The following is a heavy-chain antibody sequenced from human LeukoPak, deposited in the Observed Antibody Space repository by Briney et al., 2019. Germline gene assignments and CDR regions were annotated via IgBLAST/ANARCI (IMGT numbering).Heavy chain of an antibody. J-gene: IGHJ4*02. D-gene: IGHD6-6*01. Sequence: GGSLRLSCAASGFTFSTYSMNWVRQAPGKGLEWVSSNSGSSNYIYYADSVKGRFTISRDNAKNSLYLQMNSLRAEDTAVYYCARDRPLQQLVGYYFDYWGQGTLVTVSS. CDR3: ARDRPLQQLVGYYFDY. CDR1: GFTFSTYS. V-gene: IGHV3-21*01. CDR2: NSGSSNYI.